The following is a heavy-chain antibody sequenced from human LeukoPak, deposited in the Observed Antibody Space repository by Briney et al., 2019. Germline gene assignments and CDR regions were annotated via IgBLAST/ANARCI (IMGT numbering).Heavy chain of an antibody. Sequence: PSETLSLTCAVYGGSFSGYYWSWIRQPPGKGLEWIGYIYYSGSTNYNPSLRSRVTISVDTSKNQFSLKLSSVTAADTAVYYCGRGRRYSSSWYVIDYWGQGTLVTVSS. V-gene: IGHV4-59*01. J-gene: IGHJ4*02. D-gene: IGHD6-13*01. CDR3: GRGRRYSSSWYVIDY. CDR2: IYYSGST. CDR1: GGSFSGYY.